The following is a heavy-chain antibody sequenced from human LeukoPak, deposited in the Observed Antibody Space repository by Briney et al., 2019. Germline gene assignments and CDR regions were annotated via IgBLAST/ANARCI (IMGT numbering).Heavy chain of an antibody. V-gene: IGHV1-24*01. CDR1: GYTLTELS. J-gene: IGHJ4*02. Sequence: ASVKVSCKVSGYTLTELSMHWVRQAPGKGLEWMGGFDPEDGKTIYAQKFQGRVTMTEDTSTDTAYMELSSLRSEDTAVYYCATYYYDSSGYQVPFDYWGQGTLVTVSS. D-gene: IGHD3-22*01. CDR3: ATYYYDSSGYQVPFDY. CDR2: FDPEDGKT.